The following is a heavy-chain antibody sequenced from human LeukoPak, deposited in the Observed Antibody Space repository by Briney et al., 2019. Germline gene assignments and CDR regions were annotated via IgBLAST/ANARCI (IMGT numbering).Heavy chain of an antibody. CDR1: GGSISSDY. Sequence: MPSETLSLNCTVPGGSISSDYWDWIRQPPGKGLQWIGYISYSGSTNYNPSLKSRVTISVDTSKNQFSLKLSSVTAADTAVYYCARSRTMRYDILTGHYGMDVWGKGTTVTVSS. D-gene: IGHD3-9*01. V-gene: IGHV4-59*01. CDR3: ARSRTMRYDILTGHYGMDV. CDR2: ISYSGST. J-gene: IGHJ6*04.